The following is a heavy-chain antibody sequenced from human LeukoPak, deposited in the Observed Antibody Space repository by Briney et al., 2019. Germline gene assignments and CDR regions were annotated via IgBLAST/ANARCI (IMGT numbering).Heavy chain of an antibody. Sequence: ASVKVSCKASGYTFTSYDINWVREATGQGLEWMGWMNPNSGNTGYAQKFQGRVTMTRNTSISTAYMELSSLRSEDTAVYYCARGPYLYCSSTSCYNSFDYWGQGTLVTVSS. D-gene: IGHD2-2*02. CDR3: ARGPYLYCSSTSCYNSFDY. V-gene: IGHV1-8*01. CDR2: MNPNSGNT. CDR1: GYTFTSYD. J-gene: IGHJ4*02.